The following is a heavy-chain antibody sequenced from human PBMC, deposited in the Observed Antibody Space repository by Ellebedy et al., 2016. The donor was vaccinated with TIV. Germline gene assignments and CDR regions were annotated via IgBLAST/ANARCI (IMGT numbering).Heavy chain of an antibody. V-gene: IGHV3-30*18. CDR1: GFTFGSFG. J-gene: IGHJ4*02. D-gene: IGHD2-21*01. CDR2: IPYDGIIQ. Sequence: GESLKISCAASGFTFGSFGMHWVRHAPGKGLEWVAGIPYDGIIQYYGDSVKGRFTMSRDNSKNTLYVQMNSLRAEDTAVYYCAKDIVTGQGYEYWGQGTLVTVSS. CDR3: AKDIVTGQGYEY.